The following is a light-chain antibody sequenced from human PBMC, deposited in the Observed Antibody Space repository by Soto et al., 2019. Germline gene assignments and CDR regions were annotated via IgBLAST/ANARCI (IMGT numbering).Light chain of an antibody. CDR2: GAS. CDR3: RESNICPRK. J-gene: IGKJ1*01. Sequence: EKGVYQSPATVSVSPRERATLSCGASQSVSSNLAWYQQKPGQAPRLLIYGASTRATGIPARFSCCRSGTELPVTIGGSASQDFPVSYRRESNICPRKFGQGTKVDIK. CDR1: QSVSSN. V-gene: IGKV3-15*01.